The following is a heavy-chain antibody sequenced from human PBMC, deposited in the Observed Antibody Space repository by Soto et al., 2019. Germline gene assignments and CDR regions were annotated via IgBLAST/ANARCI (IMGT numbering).Heavy chain of an antibody. Sequence: SETLSLTCTVSGGSISSYYWSWIRQPPGKGLEWIGYIYYSGSTNYNPSLKSRVTLSVDTSKNQFSLKLSAVTAADTAGYYCARDIGYGSGLDYCYGMHVWGQGTTVTVSS. J-gene: IGHJ6*02. V-gene: IGHV4-59*01. CDR1: GGSISSYY. D-gene: IGHD3-10*01. CDR3: ARDIGYGSGLDYCYGMHV. CDR2: IYYSGST.